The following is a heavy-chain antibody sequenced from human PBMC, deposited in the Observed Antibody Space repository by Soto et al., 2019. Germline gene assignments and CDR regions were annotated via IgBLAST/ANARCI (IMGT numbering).Heavy chain of an antibody. CDR1: GDSVSSNSAA. Sequence: SQTLSLTCAISGDSVSSNSAAWNWIRQSPSRGLEWLGRTYYRSKWYNDYAVSVKSRITIDPDTSKKQFSLQLNSVTPKDTAVYYCACVSVVPPRRAPDAFDIWGQGTTVTVSS. D-gene: IGHD2-2*01. CDR2: TYYRSKWYN. J-gene: IGHJ3*02. CDR3: ACVSVVPPRRAPDAFDI. V-gene: IGHV6-1*01.